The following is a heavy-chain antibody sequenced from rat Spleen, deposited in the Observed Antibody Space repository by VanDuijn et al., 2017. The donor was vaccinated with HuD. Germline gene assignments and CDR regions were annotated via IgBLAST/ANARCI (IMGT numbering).Heavy chain of an antibody. J-gene: IGHJ2*01. D-gene: IGHD5-1*01. Sequence: QVQMKETGPGLVQTTQTLSVTCTVSGFSLTSYGVHWVRQAPGKGLEWMGIIWGDGSTNYNSALKSRLSISRDTSKSQVFLTMNSLQTDDTAVYYCAEQGTGSYFDYWGQGVMVTVSS. CDR1: GFSLTSYG. CDR3: AEQGTGSYFDY. CDR2: IWGDGST. V-gene: IGHV2-77*01.